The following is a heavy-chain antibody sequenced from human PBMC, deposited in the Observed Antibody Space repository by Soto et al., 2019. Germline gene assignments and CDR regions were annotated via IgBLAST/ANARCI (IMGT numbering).Heavy chain of an antibody. J-gene: IGHJ4*02. Sequence: ASVKVSCKASGYTFTSYGISWVRQAPGQGLEWMGWISAYNGNTNYAQKLQGRVTMTTDTSTSTAYMELRSLRSDDTAVYYCARGAYYYDSSGYPLPSDYWVQGTLVTVSS. CDR1: GYTFTSYG. D-gene: IGHD3-22*01. CDR2: ISAYNGNT. CDR3: ARGAYYYDSSGYPLPSDY. V-gene: IGHV1-18*01.